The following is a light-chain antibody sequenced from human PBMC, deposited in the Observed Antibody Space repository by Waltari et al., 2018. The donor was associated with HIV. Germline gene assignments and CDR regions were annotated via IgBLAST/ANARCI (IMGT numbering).Light chain of an antibody. J-gene: IGLJ2*01. Sequence: QSALTQPPSASGSPGQSVTLSCTGSTNDIGRYDYVSWYQLHPGNAPNLVISKVTKRPSGVADRFPGTKSANTAFLTVSGLQSEDEADYYCSSFVDRDGFYVLFGGGTRLTVL. CDR3: SSFVDRDGFYVL. CDR1: TNDIGRYDY. V-gene: IGLV2-8*01. CDR2: KVT.